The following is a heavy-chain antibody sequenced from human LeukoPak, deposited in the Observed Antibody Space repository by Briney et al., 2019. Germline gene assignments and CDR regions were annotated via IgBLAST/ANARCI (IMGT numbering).Heavy chain of an antibody. CDR1: GGSFSGYY. Sequence: SETLSLTCAVYGGSFSGYYWSWIRQPPGKGLEWIGEINHSGSTNYNPSLKSRVTISVDTSKNQFSLKLRSVTAADTAVYYCARDTPEYGDSPDAFDIWGQGTMVTVSS. V-gene: IGHV4-34*01. J-gene: IGHJ3*02. D-gene: IGHD4-17*01. CDR3: ARDTPEYGDSPDAFDI. CDR2: INHSGST.